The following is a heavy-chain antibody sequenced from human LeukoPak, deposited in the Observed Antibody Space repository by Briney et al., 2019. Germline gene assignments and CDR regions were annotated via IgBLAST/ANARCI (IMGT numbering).Heavy chain of an antibody. V-gene: IGHV3-30*03. CDR3: ARDPQQLVLGHFDY. J-gene: IGHJ4*02. D-gene: IGHD6-6*01. Sequence: PGGSLRLSCAASGFTFSYYGMHWVRQAPGKGLEWVVVISYDGSNEYYADSVKGRFTISRDNSKNTLYLQMNSLRAEDTAVYYCARDPQQLVLGHFDYWGQGTLVTVSS. CDR1: GFTFSYYG. CDR2: ISYDGSNE.